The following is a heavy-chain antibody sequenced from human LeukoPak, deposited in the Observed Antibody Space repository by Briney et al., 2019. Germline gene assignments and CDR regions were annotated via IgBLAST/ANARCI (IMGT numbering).Heavy chain of an antibody. V-gene: IGHV3-33*01. CDR1: GFTFSAYG. CDR2: IWSDGGKS. D-gene: IGHD2-2*01. J-gene: IGHJ4*02. CDR3: ATDSIGPATDFDY. Sequence: GRSLTLSCAAPGFTFSAYGMHWVRQAPGKGLEWVAVIWSDGGKSYNSDSVKGRFTISRDNSKNTLYLQMNSLRADDTAAYYCATDSIGPATDFDYWGQGTLVTVSS.